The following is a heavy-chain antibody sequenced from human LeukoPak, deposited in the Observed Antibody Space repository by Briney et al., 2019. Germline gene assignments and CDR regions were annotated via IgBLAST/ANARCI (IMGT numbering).Heavy chain of an antibody. J-gene: IGHJ6*03. CDR3: AKDLRYNWNQEGYYYMDV. D-gene: IGHD1-20*01. CDR2: ISYDGSNK. Sequence: HTGGSLRLSCEVSGFTFSFNGMHWVRQAPGKGLEWVAIISYDGSNKYYADSVKGRFTISRDNSQNTLYLQMNSLRVEDTAAYYCAKDLRYNWNQEGYYYMDVWGKGTTVTVSS. V-gene: IGHV3-30*18. CDR1: GFTFSFNG.